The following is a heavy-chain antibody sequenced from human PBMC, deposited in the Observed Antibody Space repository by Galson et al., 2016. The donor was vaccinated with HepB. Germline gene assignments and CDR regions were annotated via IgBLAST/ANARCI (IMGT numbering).Heavy chain of an antibody. CDR2: ISGVGTIK. V-gene: IGHV3-23*01. J-gene: IGHJ5*02. CDR1: GFTFSNYA. CDR3: ATDSTGIGDCATTACYGWLAP. D-gene: IGHD2-2*01. Sequence: SLRLSCAASGFTFSNYAMSWVRQAPGKGLEWVSVISGVGTIKYYADSVKGRFTVSRDTSNNPLYLQMNSLRADDTAVYFCATDSTGIGDCATTACYGWLAPWGQGTLVTVSS.